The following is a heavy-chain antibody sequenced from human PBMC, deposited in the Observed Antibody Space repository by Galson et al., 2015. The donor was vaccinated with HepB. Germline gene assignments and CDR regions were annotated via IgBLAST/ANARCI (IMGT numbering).Heavy chain of an antibody. CDR1: GFTFSSYA. J-gene: IGHJ4*02. D-gene: IGHD2-15*01. CDR2: ISYDGSNK. Sequence: SLRLSCAASGFTFSSYAMHWVRQAPGKGLEWVAVISYDGSNKYYADSVKGRFTISRDNSKNTLYLQMNSLRAEDTAVYYCASGWGVVAATPSFWGQGTLVTVSS. V-gene: IGHV3-30-3*01. CDR3: ASGWGVVAATPSF.